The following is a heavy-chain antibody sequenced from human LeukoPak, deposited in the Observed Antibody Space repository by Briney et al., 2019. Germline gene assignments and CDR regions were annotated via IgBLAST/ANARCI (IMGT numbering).Heavy chain of an antibody. CDR3: ARDHGSGSEKPDAFDI. J-gene: IGHJ3*02. D-gene: IGHD1-26*01. CDR2: ISAYNGNT. V-gene: IGHV1-18*01. CDR1: GYTFTSYG. Sequence: ASVKVSCKASGYTFTSYGISWARQAPGQGLEWMGWISAYNGNTNYAQKLQGRVTMTTDTSTSTAYMELRSLRSDDTAVYYCARDHGSGSEKPDAFDIWGQGTMVTVSS.